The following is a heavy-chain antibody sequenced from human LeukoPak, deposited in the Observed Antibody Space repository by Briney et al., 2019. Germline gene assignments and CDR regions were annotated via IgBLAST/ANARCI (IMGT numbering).Heavy chain of an antibody. CDR2: ISSSGSTI. CDR3: ASSIAAAGAFDS. CDR1: GFTFSSYE. D-gene: IGHD6-13*01. V-gene: IGHV3-48*03. J-gene: IGHJ4*02. Sequence: PGGSLRLSCAASGFTFSSYEMNWVRQAPGKGLEWVSYISSSGSTIYYADSVKGRFTISRDNAKSSLYLQMNSLRAEDTAVYYCASSIAAAGAFDSWGQGILVTVSS.